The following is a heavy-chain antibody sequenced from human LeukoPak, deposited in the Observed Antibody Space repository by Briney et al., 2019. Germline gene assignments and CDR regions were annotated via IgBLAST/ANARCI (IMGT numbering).Heavy chain of an antibody. Sequence: GGSLRLSCAASGFTFSSYGMSWVRQAPGKGLEWVSAISGSTIYYADPVKGRFTISRDNAKNSLYLQMNSLRAEDTAVYYCAELGITMIGGVWGKGTTVTISS. CDR3: AELGITMIGGV. CDR2: ISGSTI. V-gene: IGHV3-69-1*02. D-gene: IGHD3-10*02. J-gene: IGHJ6*04. CDR1: GFTFSSYG.